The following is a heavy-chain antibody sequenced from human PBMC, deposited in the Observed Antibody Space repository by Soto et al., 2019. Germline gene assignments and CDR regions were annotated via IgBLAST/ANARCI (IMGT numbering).Heavy chain of an antibody. CDR1: GASISSGDYY. CDR2: IYNSGST. J-gene: IGHJ4*02. V-gene: IGHV4-30-4*01. Sequence: QVQLQESGPGLVKPSQTLSLICTVSGASISSGDYYWSWIRQPPGKGLEWIGSIYNSGSTYYNPSLKSRITISVDTSKHQFSLNLSSVTAADTAVYYCARDKSTLIPGGNLDYWGQGTLVTVSS. CDR3: ARDKSTLIPGGNLDY. D-gene: IGHD3-22*01.